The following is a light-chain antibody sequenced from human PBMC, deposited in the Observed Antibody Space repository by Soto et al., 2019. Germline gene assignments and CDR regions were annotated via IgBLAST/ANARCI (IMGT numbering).Light chain of an antibody. CDR2: GAS. V-gene: IGKV3-15*01. Sequence: EVVMTQSPATLSVSQGEGATLSCRASQSIRGNLAWYQQKPGQAPRLLIYGASTRATGIPARFSGSGSGTEFTLTISSLQSEDFAVYHCQQYNNWPHTFGQGTRMEIK. CDR1: QSIRGN. J-gene: IGKJ5*01. CDR3: QQYNNWPHT.